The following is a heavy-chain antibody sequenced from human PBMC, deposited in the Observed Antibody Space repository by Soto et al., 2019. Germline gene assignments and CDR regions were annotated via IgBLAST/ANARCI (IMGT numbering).Heavy chain of an antibody. CDR2: IYPGDSDT. CDR3: ARQGIAAAGAYYYYYYGMDV. V-gene: IGHV5-51*01. CDR1: GYSFTSYW. Sequence: GESLKISCKGSGYSFTSYWIGWVRQMPGKGLEWMGIIYPGDSDTRYSPSFQGQVTISADKSISTAYLQWSSLKASDTAMYYCARQGIAAAGAYYYYYYGMDVWGQGTTVTSP. D-gene: IGHD6-13*01. J-gene: IGHJ6*02.